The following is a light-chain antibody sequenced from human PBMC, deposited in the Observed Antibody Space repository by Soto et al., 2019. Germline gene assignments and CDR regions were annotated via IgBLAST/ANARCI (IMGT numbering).Light chain of an antibody. CDR2: GAS. Sequence: EVMLTQSPGTLSLSPGERATLSCRASQSVSRNYLAWYQQKSGQAPRLLIDGASNRATGIPDRFSGSGSGTDFTLTIRRLEPEDFAVYYCQQYDTSPRTFGQGPKVEFK. J-gene: IGKJ1*01. V-gene: IGKV3-20*01. CDR1: QSVSRNY. CDR3: QQYDTSPRT.